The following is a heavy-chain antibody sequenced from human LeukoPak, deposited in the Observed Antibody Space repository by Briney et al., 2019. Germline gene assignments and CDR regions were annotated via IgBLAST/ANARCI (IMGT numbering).Heavy chain of an antibody. CDR3: AKDLGSSGWHLDY. J-gene: IGHJ4*02. CDR2: ISRGGGNT. V-gene: IGHV3-23*01. CDR1: GFPFSDYA. Sequence: GSLRLSCAASGFPFSDYAMSWVRQAPGKGLEGVSGISRGGGNTYYADSVKGRFTISRDNSKNTLYLQMNSLRAEDTAVYYCAKDLGSSGWHLDYWGQGTMVTVSS. D-gene: IGHD6-19*01.